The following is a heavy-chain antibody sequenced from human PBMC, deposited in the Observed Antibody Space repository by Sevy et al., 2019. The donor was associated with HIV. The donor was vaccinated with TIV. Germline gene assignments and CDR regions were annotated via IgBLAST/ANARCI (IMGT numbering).Heavy chain of an antibody. Sequence: GGSLRLSCKVTGLTSGAFAMSWVRQTPGKGLEWISSISGSGGLTHYADSVKGRFTISRDKSKGTVDLEMNSPRGDDTGVYYCAKPNWNFRGDLFDTWGQGTLVTVSS. CDR1: GLTSGAFA. V-gene: IGHV3-23*01. CDR2: ISGSGGLT. J-gene: IGHJ5*02. CDR3: AKPNWNFRGDLFDT. D-gene: IGHD1-7*01.